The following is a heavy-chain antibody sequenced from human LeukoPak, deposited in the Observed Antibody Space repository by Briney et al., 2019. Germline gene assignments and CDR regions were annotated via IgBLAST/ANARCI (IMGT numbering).Heavy chain of an antibody. CDR3: ARDGGSYGGYLYRDD. Sequence: ASVKVSCKASGYTSTSYYMHWVRQAPGQGLEWMGIINPSGGSTSYAQKFQGRVTMTRDTSTSTVYMELSRLRSEDTAVYHCARDGGSYGGYLYRDDWGQGTLVTVSS. J-gene: IGHJ4*02. V-gene: IGHV1-46*01. CDR2: INPSGGST. D-gene: IGHD5-12*01. CDR1: GYTSTSYY.